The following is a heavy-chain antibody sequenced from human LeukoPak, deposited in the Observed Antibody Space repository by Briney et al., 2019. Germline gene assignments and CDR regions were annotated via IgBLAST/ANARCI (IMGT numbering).Heavy chain of an antibody. CDR2: INPNSGGT. V-gene: IGHV1-2*02. CDR3: VRDPPWGHDAFDI. J-gene: IGHJ3*02. Sequence: ASVKVSCKASGYTFTGYYMHWVRQAPGQGLEWMGWINPNSGGTNYAQNFQGRVTMTRDTSISTAYMELSRLRSDDTAVYYCVRDPPWGHDAFDIWGQGTMVTVSS. D-gene: IGHD7-27*01. CDR1: GYTFTGYY.